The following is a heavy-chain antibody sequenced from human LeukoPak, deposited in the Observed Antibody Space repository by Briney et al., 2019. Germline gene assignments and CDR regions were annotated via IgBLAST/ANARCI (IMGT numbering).Heavy chain of an antibody. CDR3: ARPLTWSNYKDY. CDR1: GFTFSTYA. CDR2: ISSTGGST. V-gene: IGHV3-23*01. J-gene: IGHJ4*02. Sequence: GGSLRLSCVASGFTFSTYAMSWVRQAPGKGLEWVSTISSTGGSTYYADSVKGRFTISRDNSNNTLYLQMNSLRAEDTAVYYRARPLTWSNYKDYWGQGTLVTVSS. D-gene: IGHD3-10*01.